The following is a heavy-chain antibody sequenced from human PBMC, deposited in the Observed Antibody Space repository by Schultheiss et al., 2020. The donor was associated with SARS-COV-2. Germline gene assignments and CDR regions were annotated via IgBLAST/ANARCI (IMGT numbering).Heavy chain of an antibody. V-gene: IGHV4-39*01. D-gene: IGHD6-13*01. Sequence: SETLSLTCTVSGGSISSGGYYWSWIRQHPGKGLEWIGSIYYSGSTYYNPSLKSRVTISVDTSKNQFSLKLSSVTAADTAVYYCARVAFVAAAGIDYWGQGTLVTVSS. CDR3: ARVAFVAAAGIDY. J-gene: IGHJ4*02. CDR2: IYYSGST. CDR1: GGSISSGGYY.